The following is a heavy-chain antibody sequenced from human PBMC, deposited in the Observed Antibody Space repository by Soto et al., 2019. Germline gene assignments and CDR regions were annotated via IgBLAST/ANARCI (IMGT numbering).Heavy chain of an antibody. J-gene: IGHJ5*02. CDR3: VRGGSNYAS. V-gene: IGHV3-7*01. CDR1: GFTFSDSW. CDR2: IKPDESEK. Sequence: LRLSCTASGFTFSDSWMTWVRQAPGKGLEWVARIKPDESEKKYADSVKGRFSISRDNAKNSMYLQMDSLRGEDTAVYYCVRGGSNYASWGQGTLVTVSS. D-gene: IGHD4-4*01.